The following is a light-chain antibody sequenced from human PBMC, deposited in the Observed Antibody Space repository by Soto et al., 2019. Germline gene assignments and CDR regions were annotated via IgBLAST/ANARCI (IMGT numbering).Light chain of an antibody. V-gene: IGKV3-11*01. CDR3: QQRSNWPPIT. CDR1: QSVSSN. J-gene: IGKJ5*01. Sequence: EIVLTQSPATLSLSPGERATLSCRASQSVSSNLAWYQQKPGQVPRLLIYDASNRATGIPARFSGSGSGTDFTLTISSLEPEDFAVYYCQQRSNWPPITFGQGTRLEIK. CDR2: DAS.